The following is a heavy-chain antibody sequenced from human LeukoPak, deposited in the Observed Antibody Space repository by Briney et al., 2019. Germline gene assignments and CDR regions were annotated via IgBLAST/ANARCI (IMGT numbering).Heavy chain of an antibody. CDR1: GFTFSSYA. CDR2: ISNDGSNK. J-gene: IGHJ4*02. D-gene: IGHD2-2*01. V-gene: IGHV3-30*04. Sequence: GGSLRLSCTASGFTFSSYAIHWVRQAPGKGLEWVAVISNDGSNKYYTDSVRGRFTISRDNSKNTVYLQMNNLRAEDTAVYYCVSFYETYWGRGTLVTVSS. CDR3: VSFYETY.